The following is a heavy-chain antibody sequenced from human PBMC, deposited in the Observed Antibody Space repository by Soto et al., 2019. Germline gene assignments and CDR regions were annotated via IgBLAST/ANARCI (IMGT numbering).Heavy chain of an antibody. CDR3: ARGAGIAAYGPEPIGVSYYFDY. CDR2: INPSGGST. CDR1: GYTFTSYY. V-gene: IGHV1-46*01. D-gene: IGHD6-13*01. J-gene: IGHJ4*02. Sequence: GASVKVSCKASGYTFTSYYMHWVRQAPGQGLEWMGIINPSGGSTSYAQKFQGRVTMTRDTSTSTVYMELSSLRSEDTAVYYCARGAGIAAYGPEPIGVSYYFDYWGQGTLVTVSS.